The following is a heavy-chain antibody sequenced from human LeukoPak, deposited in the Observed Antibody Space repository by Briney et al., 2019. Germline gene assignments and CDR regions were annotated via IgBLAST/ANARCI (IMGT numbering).Heavy chain of an antibody. CDR1: GFTFSSYS. CDR2: ISCSRSYI. D-gene: IGHD2-8*01. J-gene: IGHJ4*02. CDR3: ARDPNALYYFDY. V-gene: IGHV3-21*01. Sequence: GGSLRLSCAASGFTFSSYSMNWVRQAPGKGLVWVSSISCSRSYIYYAYSVKGRFTINRDNAKNLLYLQMNSMRAEDTAVYYCARDPNALYYFDYWGQGTLVTVSS.